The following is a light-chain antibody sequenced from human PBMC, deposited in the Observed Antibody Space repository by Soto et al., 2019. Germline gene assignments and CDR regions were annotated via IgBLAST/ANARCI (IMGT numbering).Light chain of an antibody. J-gene: IGKJ4*01. V-gene: IGKV1-39*01. Sequence: DIQMTQSPSSLSASVGDRVTITCRASQSISSYLNWYQQKPGKAPQVLIYAASSLQSGVPSRFSGGGSGTDFSLTISSLQPEVFATYYCQLSDSTPLTFGGGTKVQIK. CDR3: QLSDSTPLT. CDR1: QSISSY. CDR2: AAS.